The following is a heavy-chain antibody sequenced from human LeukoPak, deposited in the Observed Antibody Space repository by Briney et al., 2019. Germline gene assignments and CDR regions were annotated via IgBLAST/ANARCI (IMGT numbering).Heavy chain of an antibody. V-gene: IGHV3-30-3*01. CDR3: ARSGGLQKFDY. D-gene: IGHD4-11*01. CDR2: ISYDGNTI. CDR1: EFTFSNYA. J-gene: IGHJ4*02. Sequence: GRSLRLSCAASEFTFSNYALHWVRQAPGKGLQWVAVISYDGNTIHYADSVKGRFIISRDTSKNTLYLQMNSLRAEDTAVYYCARSGGLQKFDYWGQGTLVTVSS.